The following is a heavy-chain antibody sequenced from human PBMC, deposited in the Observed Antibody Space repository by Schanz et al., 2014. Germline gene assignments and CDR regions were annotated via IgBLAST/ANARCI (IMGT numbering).Heavy chain of an antibody. CDR1: GYTFISYG. D-gene: IGHD3-22*01. CDR3: AREVGLYDRGWFDP. J-gene: IGHJ5*02. V-gene: IGHV1-69*04. CDR2: IVPIAGIT. Sequence: QVQLVQSGAEVRKPGASVKVSCKASGYTFISYGISWVRQAPGQGLEWMGRIVPIAGITNYAQRFQGRVTITADKSSDTAYMELSSLRSEDTAVYYCAREVGLYDRGWFDPWGQGTLVTGSS.